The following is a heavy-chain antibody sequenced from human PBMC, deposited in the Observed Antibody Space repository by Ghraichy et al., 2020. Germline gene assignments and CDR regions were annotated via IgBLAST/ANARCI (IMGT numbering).Heavy chain of an antibody. CDR1: GFIFSSYA. CDR3: AKVSGLSTNWPQNPTDY. Sequence: GGSLRLSCAASGFIFSSYAMSWVRQAPGKGLEWVSGISGSGGNTYYADSVKGRFTISRDNSKNTLYLQMNSPRAEDTAVYYCAKVSGLSTNWPQNPTDYWGQGTLVTVSS. D-gene: IGHD1-1*01. J-gene: IGHJ4*02. V-gene: IGHV3-23*01. CDR2: ISGSGGNT.